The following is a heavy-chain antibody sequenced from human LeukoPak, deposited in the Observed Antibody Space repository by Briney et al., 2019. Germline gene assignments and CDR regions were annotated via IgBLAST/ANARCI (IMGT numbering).Heavy chain of an antibody. V-gene: IGHV3-74*01. CDR1: GNYW. CDR2: INSDGSWT. D-gene: IGHD3-10*01. J-gene: IGHJ6*02. CDR3: AKVSGRIQIWPQPFGDGMDV. Sequence: GGSLRLSCAASGNYWMHWVRQAPGKGLVWVSHINSDGSWTSYADSVKGRFTISKDNAKNTVYLQMNSLRAEDTAVYYCAKVSGRIQIWPQPFGDGMDVWGQGTTVTVSS.